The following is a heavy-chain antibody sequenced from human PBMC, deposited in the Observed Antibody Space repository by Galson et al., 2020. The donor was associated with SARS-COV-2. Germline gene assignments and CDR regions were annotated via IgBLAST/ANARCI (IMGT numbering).Heavy chain of an antibody. CDR3: AKDGAYYDFWSGYFPDPHYYYYGMDV. Sequence: GGSLRLSCAASEFTFSSYGMHWVRQAPGKGLEWVAVISYDGSNKYYADSVKGRFTISRDNSKNTLYLQMNSLRAEDTAVYYCAKDGAYYDFWSGYFPDPHYYYYGMDVWGQGTTVTVSS. D-gene: IGHD3-3*01. J-gene: IGHJ6*02. V-gene: IGHV3-30*18. CDR1: EFTFSSYG. CDR2: ISYDGSNK.